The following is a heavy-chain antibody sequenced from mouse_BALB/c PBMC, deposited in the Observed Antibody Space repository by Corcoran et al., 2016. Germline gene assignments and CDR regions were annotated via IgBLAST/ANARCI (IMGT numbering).Heavy chain of an antibody. Sequence: EVLLQQSGPELVKPGASVKISCKASGYTFTDYYMNWVKQSHGKSLEWIGLVNPNNGGTSYNQKFKGKATLTVDKSSSTAYMELRSLTSEDSAVYYCARRDDGYYVYYAMDYWGQGTSVTVSS. CDR2: VNPNNGGT. CDR1: GYTFTDYY. D-gene: IGHD2-3*01. J-gene: IGHJ4*01. CDR3: ARRDDGYYVYYAMDY. V-gene: IGHV1-26*01.